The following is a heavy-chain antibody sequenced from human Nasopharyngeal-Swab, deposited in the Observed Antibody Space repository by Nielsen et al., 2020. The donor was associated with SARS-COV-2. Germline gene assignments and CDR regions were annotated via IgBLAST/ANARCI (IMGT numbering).Heavy chain of an antibody. CDR3: ARSVGSFYGQGAFDI. V-gene: IGHV3-49*01. CDR2: IRSKTYGGAP. Sequence: GESLKISCTTSGFTFGDYAMSWFRQAPGKGLTRVGFIRSKTYGGAPEYAASVKGRFTISRDGAESIAYLQMNSLETEDTGVYYCARSVGSFYGQGAFDIWGQGTMVTVSS. CDR1: GFTFGDYA. D-gene: IGHD1-26*01. J-gene: IGHJ3*02.